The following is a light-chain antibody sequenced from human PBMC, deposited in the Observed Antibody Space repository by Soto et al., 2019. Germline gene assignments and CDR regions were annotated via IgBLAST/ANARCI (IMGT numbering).Light chain of an antibody. CDR3: ATWDGSLPGEV. Sequence: QSVLTQSPSLSAAPGQKVTISGSGSSSNIGNNYVSWYQQLPGTAPKLLIFDNNKRPSGIPDRFSGSKSGTSGTLDITGLQTGDEADYYCATWDGSLPGEVFGGGTKVTVL. CDR1: SSNIGNNY. V-gene: IGLV1-51*01. CDR2: DNN. J-gene: IGLJ2*01.